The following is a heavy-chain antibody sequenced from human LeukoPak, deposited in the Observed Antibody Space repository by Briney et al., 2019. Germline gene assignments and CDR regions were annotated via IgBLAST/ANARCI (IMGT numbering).Heavy chain of an antibody. CDR1: GFTFSSYW. Sequence: PGGSLRLSCAASGFTFSSYWMSWVRQAPGKGLEWLGNIKQDGSEKYYADSVKGRFTISRDNAKNSLYLQINSLRAEDTAVYYCARGAQYCNGGSCFEYYFNYWGQGTLVTVSS. D-gene: IGHD2-15*01. V-gene: IGHV3-7*01. CDR3: ARGAQYCNGGSCFEYYFNY. J-gene: IGHJ4*02. CDR2: IKQDGSEK.